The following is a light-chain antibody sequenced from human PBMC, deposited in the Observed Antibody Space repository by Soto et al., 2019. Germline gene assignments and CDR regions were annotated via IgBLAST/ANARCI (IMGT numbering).Light chain of an antibody. V-gene: IGKV3-20*01. J-gene: IGKJ4*01. Sequence: EIVLTQSPGTLSLSPVERATLSCRASQSVSSSYLAWYQQKPGQAPRLLISGASSRATGIPDRFSGSGSGTDFTLTISRLEPEDFAVYYCQQYGSSPLLTFGGGTKVEIK. CDR3: QQYGSSPLLT. CDR2: GAS. CDR1: QSVSSSY.